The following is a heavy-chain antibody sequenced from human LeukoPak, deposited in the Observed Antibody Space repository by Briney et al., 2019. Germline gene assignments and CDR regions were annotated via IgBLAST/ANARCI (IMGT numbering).Heavy chain of an antibody. CDR2: IYPGDSDT. CDR3: ARLPYGSGSYYTPDYYGMDV. Sequence: GESLKISCKGSGYSFTSYWIGWVRQMPGKGLEWMGIIYPGDSDTRYSPSFQGQVTISADKSISTAYLQWSSLKASDTAMYYCARLPYGSGSYYTPDYYGMDVWGQGTTVTVSS. V-gene: IGHV5-51*01. CDR1: GYSFTSYW. D-gene: IGHD3-10*01. J-gene: IGHJ6*02.